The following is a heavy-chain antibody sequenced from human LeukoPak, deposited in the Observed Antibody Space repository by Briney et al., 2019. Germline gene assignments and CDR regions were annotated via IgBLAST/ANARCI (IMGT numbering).Heavy chain of an antibody. CDR3: ARRGYYDSSGYSSGH. D-gene: IGHD3-22*01. V-gene: IGHV3-11*01. J-gene: IGHJ4*02. CDR1: GFTFSDFY. Sequence: GGSLRLSCAASGFTFSDFYMSWIRQAPGKGLEWVSYISSSGSIINYADSVKGRFTISRDNAKSSLYLQMNSLRADDTAVYYCARRGYYDSSGYSSGHWGQGTLVTVSS. CDR2: ISSSGSII.